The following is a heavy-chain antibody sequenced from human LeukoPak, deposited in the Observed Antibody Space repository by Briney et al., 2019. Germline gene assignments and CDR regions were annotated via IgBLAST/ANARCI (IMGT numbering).Heavy chain of an antibody. J-gene: IGHJ6*03. CDR1: GFTFSSYG. CDR3: ARVGAGSSSYYYYYMDV. Sequence: PGGSLRLSCAASGFTFSSYGMHWVRQAPGKGLEWVAFIRYDGSNKYYADSVKGRFTISRDNAKNSLYLQMNSLRAEDTAVYYCARVGAGSSSYYYYYMDVWGKGTTVTVSS. D-gene: IGHD6-13*01. CDR2: IRYDGSNK. V-gene: IGHV3-30*02.